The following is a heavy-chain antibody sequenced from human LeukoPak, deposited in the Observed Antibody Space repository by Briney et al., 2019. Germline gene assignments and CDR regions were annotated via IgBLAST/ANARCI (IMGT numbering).Heavy chain of an antibody. Sequence: SETPSLTCTVSGGSISSYYWSWIRQPPGKGLEWIGYIYYSGSTNYNPSLKSRVTISVDTSKNQFSLKLSSVTAADTAVYYCARQGNSGSDYWGQGTLVTVSS. J-gene: IGHJ4*02. CDR2: IYYSGST. V-gene: IGHV4-59*08. D-gene: IGHD6-19*01. CDR1: GGSISSYY. CDR3: ARQGNSGSDY.